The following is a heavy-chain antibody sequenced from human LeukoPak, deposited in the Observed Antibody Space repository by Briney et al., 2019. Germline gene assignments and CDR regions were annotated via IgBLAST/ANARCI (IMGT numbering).Heavy chain of an antibody. CDR1: GGSISSSSYY. CDR3: ASHYDKTDAFDI. CDR2: IYYSGST. D-gene: IGHD3-22*01. Sequence: SETLSLTCTVSGGSISSSSYYWGWIRQPPGKGLEWIGSIYYSGSTYYDPSLKSRVTISVDTSKNQFSLKLSSVTAADTAVYYCASHYDKTDAFDIWGQGTMVTVSS. V-gene: IGHV4-39*07. J-gene: IGHJ3*02.